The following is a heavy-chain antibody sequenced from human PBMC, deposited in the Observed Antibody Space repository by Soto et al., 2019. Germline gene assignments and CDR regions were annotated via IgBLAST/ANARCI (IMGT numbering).Heavy chain of an antibody. J-gene: IGHJ3*02. CDR2: IYYSGST. D-gene: IGHD5-12*01. CDR1: GGSISSCGYY. CDR3: ARGIVATKDAFDI. V-gene: IGHV4-31*03. Sequence: SETLSLTCTVSGGSISSCGYYWSWIRQHPGKGLEWIGYIYYSGSTYYNPSLKSRVTISVDTSKNQFSLKLSSVTAADTAVYYCARGIVATKDAFDIWGQGTMVTVS.